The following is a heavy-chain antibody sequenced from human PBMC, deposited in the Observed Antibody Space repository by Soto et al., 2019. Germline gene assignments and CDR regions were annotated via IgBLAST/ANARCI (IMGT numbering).Heavy chain of an antibody. J-gene: IGHJ6*02. CDR3: ARVGEYYYGSGSQSPYYYYGMDV. V-gene: IGHV1-2*04. D-gene: IGHD3-10*01. CDR1: GYTFTGYY. Sequence: ASVKVSCKASGYTFTGYYMHWVRQAPGQGLEWMGWINPNSGGTNYAKKFQGWVTMTRDTSISTAYMELSRLRSDDTAVYYCARVGEYYYGSGSQSPYYYYGMDVWGQGTTVTVSS. CDR2: INPNSGGT.